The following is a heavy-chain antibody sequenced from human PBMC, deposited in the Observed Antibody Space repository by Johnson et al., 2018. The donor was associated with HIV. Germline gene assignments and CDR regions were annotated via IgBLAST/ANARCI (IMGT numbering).Heavy chain of an antibody. CDR1: GFTFSNVW. Sequence: VQLVESGGGLVQPGGSPRLSCATSGFTFSNVWMSWVRQAPGKGLEWVANIKHDASEKYYVDSLKGRFTISRDNAKNSLYLQMNSLRADDTALYYCARVRAAAVSDAFDIWGQGTMVTVSS. J-gene: IGHJ3*02. CDR2: IKHDASEK. CDR3: ARVRAAAVSDAFDI. V-gene: IGHV3-7*05. D-gene: IGHD6-13*01.